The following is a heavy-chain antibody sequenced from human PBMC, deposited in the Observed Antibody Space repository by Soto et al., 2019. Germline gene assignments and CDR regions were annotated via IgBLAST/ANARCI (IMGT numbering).Heavy chain of an antibody. J-gene: IGHJ4*02. Sequence: QVQLVQSGAEVKKPGSSVKVSCKASGGTFSSYTISWVRQAPGQGLEWMGRIIPILGIANYAQKFQGRVTITADKSTRTAYMELSSLRSEDTAVYFCARDPSMTTVVTSNYWGQGTLVTVSS. V-gene: IGHV1-69*08. CDR1: GGTFSSYT. D-gene: IGHD4-17*01. CDR2: IIPILGIA. CDR3: ARDPSMTTVVTSNY.